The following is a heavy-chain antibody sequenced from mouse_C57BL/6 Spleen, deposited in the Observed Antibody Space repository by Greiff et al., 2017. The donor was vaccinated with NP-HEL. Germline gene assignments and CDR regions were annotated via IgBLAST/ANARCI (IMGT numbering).Heavy chain of an antibody. J-gene: IGHJ4*01. CDR2: ISDGGSYT. CDR1: GFTFSSYA. D-gene: IGHD2-5*01. Sequence: DVQLVESGGGLVKPGGSLKLSCAASGFTFSSYAMSWVRQTPEKRLEWVATISDGGSYTYYPDNVKGRFTISRDNAKNNLYLQVIHLNSDDTAMSYCASNYSNYFYYWGQGTSVTVSS. CDR3: ASNYSNYFYY. V-gene: IGHV5-4*01.